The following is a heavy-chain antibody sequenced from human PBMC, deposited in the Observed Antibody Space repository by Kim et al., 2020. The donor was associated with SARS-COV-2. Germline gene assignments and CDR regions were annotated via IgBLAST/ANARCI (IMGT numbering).Heavy chain of an antibody. CDR3: TTALSVVPAATAEYFQH. J-gene: IGHJ1*01. D-gene: IGHD2-2*01. CDR1: GFTFSNAW. V-gene: IGHV3-15*01. Sequence: GGSLRLSCAASGFTFSNAWMSWVRQAPGKGLEWVGRIKSKTDGGTTDYAAPVKGRFTISRDDSKNTLYLQMNSLKTEDTAVYYCTTALSVVPAATAEYFQHWGQGTLVTVSS. CDR2: IKSKTDGGTT.